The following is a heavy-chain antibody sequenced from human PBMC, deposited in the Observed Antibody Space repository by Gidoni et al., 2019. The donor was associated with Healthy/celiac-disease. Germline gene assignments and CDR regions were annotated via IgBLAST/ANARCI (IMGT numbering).Heavy chain of an antibody. CDR2: IYSGGST. CDR1: GFLVSSTY. J-gene: IGHJ4*02. D-gene: IGHD6-6*01. CDR3: ARVAYSSSYYFDY. Sequence: EVQLVEYGGGLVQPGGSLRLSCADSGFLVSSTYMSWVPQAPGKGLEGVSVIYSGGSTYYADSVKGRFTISRDNSKNTLYLQMNSLRAEDTAVYYCARVAYSSSYYFDYWGQGTLVTVSS. V-gene: IGHV3-66*02.